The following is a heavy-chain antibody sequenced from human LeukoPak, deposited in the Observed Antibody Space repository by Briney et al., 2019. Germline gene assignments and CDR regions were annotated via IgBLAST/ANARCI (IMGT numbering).Heavy chain of an antibody. CDR1: GFTFSSYG. J-gene: IGHJ4*02. D-gene: IGHD1-14*01. CDR3: AKDAGMTRYFDY. V-gene: IGHV3-30*02. Sequence: GGSLRLSCAASGFTFSSYGMHWVRQAPGKGLEWVAFIRYDGSNKYYADSVKGRFTISRDNSKNTLYLQMNSLRAEDTAVYYCAKDAGMTRYFDYWGQGTLVTVSS. CDR2: IRYDGSNK.